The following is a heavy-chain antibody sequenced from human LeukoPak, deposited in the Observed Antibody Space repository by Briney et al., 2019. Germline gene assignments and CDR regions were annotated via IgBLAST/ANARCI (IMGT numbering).Heavy chain of an antibody. CDR2: FDPEDGET. CDR1: GYTLTELS. J-gene: IGHJ5*02. V-gene: IGHV1-24*01. Sequence: ASVKVSCKVSGYTLTELSMHWVRQAPGKGLEWMGGFDPEDGETIYAQKLQGRVTMTEGTSTDTAYMELSSLRSEDTAVYYCATDLGGSYAGLDPWGQGTLVTVSS. CDR3: ATDLGGSYAGLDP. D-gene: IGHD1-26*01.